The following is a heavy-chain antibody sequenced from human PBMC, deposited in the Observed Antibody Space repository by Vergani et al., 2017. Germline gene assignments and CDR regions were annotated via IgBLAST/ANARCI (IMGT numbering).Heavy chain of an antibody. CDR3: ARDTVTSYYYYMDV. V-gene: IGHV4-59*01. J-gene: IGHJ6*03. D-gene: IGHD4-11*01. CDR1: GGSISSYY. Sequence: QVQLQESGPGLVKPSETLSLTCTVSGGSISSYYWSWIRQPPGKGLEWIGYIYYSGSTNYNPSLKSRVTISVDTSKNQFSLKLSSVTAADTAVYYCARDTVTSYYYYMDVWGKGTTVTVSS. CDR2: IYYSGST.